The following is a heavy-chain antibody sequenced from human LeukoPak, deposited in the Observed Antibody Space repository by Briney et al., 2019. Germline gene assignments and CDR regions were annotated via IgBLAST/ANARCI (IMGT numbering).Heavy chain of an antibody. J-gene: IGHJ2*01. Sequence: PGRSLRLSCAASGFKFGDYSMNWVRQAPGKGLEWVSSISWNSGSIDYAGSVKGRFTISRDNAKNSLYLQVNSLRDEDTAFYYCAKDNGNWYLDIWGRGTLVTVSS. CDR3: AKDNGNWYLDI. CDR2: ISWNSGSI. V-gene: IGHV3-9*01. CDR1: GFKFGDYS.